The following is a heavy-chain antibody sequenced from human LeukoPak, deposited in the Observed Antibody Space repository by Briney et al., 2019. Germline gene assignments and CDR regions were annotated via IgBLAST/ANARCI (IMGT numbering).Heavy chain of an antibody. V-gene: IGHV1-2*02. CDR1: GYTFTGYY. D-gene: IGHD2-2*01. J-gene: IGHJ4*02. CDR3: ARDRPRPDIVVVPAAIDY. Sequence: ASVKVSCKASGYTFTGYYMHWVRQAPGQGLEWMGWINPNSGGTNYAQKFQGRVTMTRDTSISTAYMELSRLRSDDTAVYYCARDRPRPDIVVVPAAIDYWGQGTLVTVSS. CDR2: INPNSGGT.